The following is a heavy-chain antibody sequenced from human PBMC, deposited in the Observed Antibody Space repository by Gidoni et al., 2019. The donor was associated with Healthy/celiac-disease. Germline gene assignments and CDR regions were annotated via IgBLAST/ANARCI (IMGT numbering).Heavy chain of an antibody. V-gene: IGHV4-31*03. CDR2: IYYSGST. CDR1: GGSISRGGYY. Sequence: QVQLQESGPGLVKPSQTLSLTCTVSGGSISRGGYYWSWIRQHPGKGLEWIGYIYYSGSTYYNPSLKSRVTISVDTSKNQFSLKLSSVTAADTAVYYCARDRGYSSSWYYYGMDVWGQGTTVTVSS. CDR3: ARDRGYSSSWYYYGMDV. J-gene: IGHJ6*02. D-gene: IGHD6-13*01.